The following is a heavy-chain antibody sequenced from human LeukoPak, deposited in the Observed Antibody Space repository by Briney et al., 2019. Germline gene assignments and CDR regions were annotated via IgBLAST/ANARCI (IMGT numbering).Heavy chain of an antibody. J-gene: IGHJ4*02. CDR2: ISGSGDST. CDR1: GFTLSSYA. Sequence: PGGSLRLSCAASGFTLSSYAMSWVRQAPGKGLEWVSAISGSGDSTYYGDSVKGRFTISRDNSKNTLYLQMNSLRAEDTAVYYCARDRITTPKIVTNLFDYWGQGTLVTVSS. D-gene: IGHD1-14*01. CDR3: ARDRITTPKIVTNLFDY. V-gene: IGHV3-23*01.